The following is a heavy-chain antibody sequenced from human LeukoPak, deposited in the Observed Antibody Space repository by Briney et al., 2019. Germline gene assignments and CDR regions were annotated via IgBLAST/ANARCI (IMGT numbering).Heavy chain of an antibody. V-gene: IGHV4-59*01. CDR2: IYYSGST. D-gene: IGHD3-22*01. CDR1: GGSINSYY. J-gene: IGHJ3*02. Sequence: PSETLSLTCTVSGGSINSYYWSWIRQPPGKGLEWIGYIYYSGSTNYNPSLKSRVTISVDTFKNQFSLKLSSVIAADTAVYYCARAFGYDSSGYYYDDAFDIWGQGTMVTVSS. CDR3: ARAFGYDSSGYYYDDAFDI.